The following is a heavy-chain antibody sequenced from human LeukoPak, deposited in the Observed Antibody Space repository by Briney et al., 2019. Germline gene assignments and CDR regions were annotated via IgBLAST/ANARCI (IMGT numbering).Heavy chain of an antibody. CDR3: ARSRVGATFPEYFQH. D-gene: IGHD1-26*01. J-gene: IGHJ1*01. V-gene: IGHV1-69*02. CDR1: GYTLTELS. Sequence: SVKVSCKASGYTLTELSMHWVRQAPGKGLEWMGRIIPILGIANYAQKFQGRVTITADKSTSTAYMELSSLRSEDTAVYYCARSRVGATFPEYFQHWGQGTLVTVSS. CDR2: IIPILGIA.